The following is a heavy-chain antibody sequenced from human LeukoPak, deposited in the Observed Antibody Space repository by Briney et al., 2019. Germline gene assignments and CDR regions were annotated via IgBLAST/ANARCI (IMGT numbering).Heavy chain of an antibody. V-gene: IGHV1-69*04. J-gene: IGHJ6*02. CDR3: ASTHYYDSSGSPRHYYYYGMDV. CDR1: GGTFSSYA. D-gene: IGHD3-22*01. CDR2: IVPILGIA. Sequence: GASVKVSCKASGGTFSSYAISWVRQAPGQGLEWMGRIVPILGIANYAQKFQGRVTITADKSTSTAYMELSSLRSEDTAVYYCASTHYYDSSGSPRHYYYYGMDVWGQGTTVTVSS.